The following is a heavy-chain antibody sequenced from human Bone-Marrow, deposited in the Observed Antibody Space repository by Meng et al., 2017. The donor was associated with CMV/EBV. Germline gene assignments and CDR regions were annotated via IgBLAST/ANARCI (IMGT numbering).Heavy chain of an antibody. CDR3: ARYSSSSSYFDY. CDR1: GGSFSGYY. V-gene: IGHV4-34*01. CDR2: INHSGST. D-gene: IGHD6-6*01. J-gene: IGHJ4*02. Sequence: SQTLSLTCAVYGGSFSGYYWSWIRQPPGKGLEWIGEINHSGSTNYNPSLKSRVTISVDTSKNQFSLKLSSVTAADTAVYYCARYSSSSSYFDYWGQGTLVTVSS.